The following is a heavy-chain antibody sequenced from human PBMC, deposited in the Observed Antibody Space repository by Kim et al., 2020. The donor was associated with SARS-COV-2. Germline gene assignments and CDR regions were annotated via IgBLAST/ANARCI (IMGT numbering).Heavy chain of an antibody. CDR2: DGKIV. J-gene: IGHJ4*02. V-gene: IGHV3-74*01. CDR3: ARDRSLAS. Sequence: DGKIVNDADSVKGRFNITRDNAKNTLFLQLNSLRVEDTAVYYCARDRSLASWGQGVRVTVSS.